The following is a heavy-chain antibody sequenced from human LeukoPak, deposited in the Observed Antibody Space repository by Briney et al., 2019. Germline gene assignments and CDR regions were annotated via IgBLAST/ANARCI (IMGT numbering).Heavy chain of an antibody. CDR3: ARLPAPGCSSTSCYAHDAFDI. CDR1: GGSISSRSYY. D-gene: IGHD2-2*01. Sequence: SETLSLTCTVSGGSISSRSYYWGWIRQPPGKGLEWIGNIYYSGSTYYHPSLKSRVTISVDTSKNQFSLNLSSVTAADTAVYYCARLPAPGCSSTSCYAHDAFDIWGQGTWSPSLQ. V-gene: IGHV4-39*01. CDR2: IYYSGST. J-gene: IGHJ3*02.